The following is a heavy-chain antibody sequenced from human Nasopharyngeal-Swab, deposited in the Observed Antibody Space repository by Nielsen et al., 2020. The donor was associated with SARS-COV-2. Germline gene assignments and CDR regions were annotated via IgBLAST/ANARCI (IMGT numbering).Heavy chain of an antibody. Sequence: NVSSQASRLTFSSYAISWVRPAPGQGLEWMGGIIPILGISNYAQKFQGRVTITADKSTSTAYMELSSLRSEDTAVYYCARAPIAVAGKTFDYWGQGTLVTVSS. CDR1: RLTFSSYA. D-gene: IGHD6-19*01. CDR3: ARAPIAVAGKTFDY. CDR2: IIPILGIS. J-gene: IGHJ4*02. V-gene: IGHV1-69*10.